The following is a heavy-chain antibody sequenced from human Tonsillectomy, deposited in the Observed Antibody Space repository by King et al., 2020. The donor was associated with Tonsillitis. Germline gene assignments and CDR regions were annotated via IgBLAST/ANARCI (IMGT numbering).Heavy chain of an antibody. Sequence: QLVQSGAEVKKPGASVKVSCKASGYTFTRYDINWVRQATGQGLEWLGWMNPNSDNTGYAKKFKGRVTMTRKTSISTAYMELSSLRSEDTAVYYCARGELTGTTLGAFDIWGQGTMVTVSS. J-gene: IGHJ3*02. CDR1: GYTFTRYD. D-gene: IGHD1-7*01. CDR3: ARGELTGTTLGAFDI. CDR2: MNPNSDNT. V-gene: IGHV1-8*01.